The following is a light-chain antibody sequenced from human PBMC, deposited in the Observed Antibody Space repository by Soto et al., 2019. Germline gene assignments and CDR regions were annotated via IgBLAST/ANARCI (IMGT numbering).Light chain of an antibody. CDR3: HQYNNWLRT. CDR2: SAS. Sequence: EIVMTQSPATLSVSPGERATLSCRASQSVDSNLAWYQQKPGQAPRLLMYSASTRATGIPARFSGTGSGTEFTLTIRSLQSDDFAVYYCHQYNNWLRTFGQGTKVEMK. CDR1: QSVDSN. J-gene: IGKJ1*01. V-gene: IGKV3-15*01.